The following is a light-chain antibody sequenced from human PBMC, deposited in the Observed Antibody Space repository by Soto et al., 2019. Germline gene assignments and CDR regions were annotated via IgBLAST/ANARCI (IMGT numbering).Light chain of an antibody. J-gene: IGLJ2*01. V-gene: IGLV2-8*01. CDR2: EVD. CDR3: SSYEGSNNLL. Sequence: QSALTQPPSASGTPGQSVTISCTGTSSDAGGYKFVSWYQQHPGKVPKLIIYEVDKRPSGVPDRFSGSKSGNTASLTVSGLQAEDEADYYCSSYEGSNNLLFGGGTKLTVL. CDR1: SSDAGGYKF.